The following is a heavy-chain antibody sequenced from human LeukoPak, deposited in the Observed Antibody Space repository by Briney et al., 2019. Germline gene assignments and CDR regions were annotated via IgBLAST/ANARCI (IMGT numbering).Heavy chain of an antibody. J-gene: IGHJ4*02. CDR2: IYYSGST. CDR1: GGSISSYY. CDR3: ARHWGGDYDILTGPGAIDY. Sequence: SETLSLTCTVSGGSISSYYWSWLRQPPGKGLEWVGYIYYSGSTNYNPSLKSRVTISVDTSKNQFSLKLSSVTAADTAVYYCARHWGGDYDILTGPGAIDYWGQGTLVTVSS. D-gene: IGHD3-9*01. V-gene: IGHV4-59*08.